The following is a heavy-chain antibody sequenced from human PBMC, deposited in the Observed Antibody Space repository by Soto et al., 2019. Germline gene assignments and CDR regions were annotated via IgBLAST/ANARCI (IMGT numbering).Heavy chain of an antibody. CDR3: ARSLMEGDY. Sequence: QVQLIQSGAEVKKPGASVKVSCKASGYTFTSSYIHWVRQAPGQGLAWMAIINPNGGSTNYAQKFQGRVTMTRDTSTSTVYMELSSLTSEDTAVYYCARSLMEGDYWGQGTLVTVSS. D-gene: IGHD3-10*01. CDR1: GYTFTSSY. V-gene: IGHV1-46*03. J-gene: IGHJ4*02. CDR2: INPNGGST.